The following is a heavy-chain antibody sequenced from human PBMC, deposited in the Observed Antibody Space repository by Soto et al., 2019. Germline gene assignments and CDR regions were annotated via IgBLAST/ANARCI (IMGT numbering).Heavy chain of an antibody. V-gene: IGHV3-30*03. D-gene: IGHD6-13*01. CDR2: ISSDGSNK. CDR1: GFTFSSYG. J-gene: IGHJ5*02. CDR3: ARHPERIAQIGWFDP. Sequence: GGSLTLSCAASGFTFSSYGMHWVRQAPGKGLEWVAVISSDGSNKYYADSVKGRFTISRDTSKNTLYLEMNSLRAEDTAVYYCARHPERIAQIGWFDPWGQGP.